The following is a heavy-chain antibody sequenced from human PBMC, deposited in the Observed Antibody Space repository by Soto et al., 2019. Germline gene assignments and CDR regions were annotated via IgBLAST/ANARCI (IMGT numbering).Heavy chain of an antibody. CDR2: IGTAGDT. V-gene: IGHV3-13*01. J-gene: IGHJ6*02. CDR3: ARASYGYYGMDV. Sequence: GSLRLSCAASGFTFSSYDMHWVRQATGKGLEWVSAIGTAGDTYYPGSVKGRFTISRENAKNSLYLQMNSLRAEDTAVYYCARASYGYYGMDVWGQGTTVTVSS. CDR1: GFTFSSYD. D-gene: IGHD4-17*01.